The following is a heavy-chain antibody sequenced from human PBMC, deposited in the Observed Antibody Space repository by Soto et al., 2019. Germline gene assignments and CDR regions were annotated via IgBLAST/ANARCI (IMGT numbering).Heavy chain of an antibody. Sequence: GESLKISCKGSGYSFTSYWIGWVRQMPGKGLEWMGIIYPGDSDTRYSPSFQGQVTISADKSISTAYLQWSSLKASDTAMYYRERQRPGSRYGSPLMDVWGRGTTVTVSS. V-gene: IGHV5-51*01. CDR3: ERQRPGSRYGSPLMDV. CDR1: GYSFTSYW. D-gene: IGHD5-18*01. CDR2: IYPGDSDT. J-gene: IGHJ6*02.